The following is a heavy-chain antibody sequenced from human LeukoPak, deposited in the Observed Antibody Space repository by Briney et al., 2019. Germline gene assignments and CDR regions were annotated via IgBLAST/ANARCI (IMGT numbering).Heavy chain of an antibody. J-gene: IGHJ4*02. CDR3: AKDPRRYSRTGGYFDY. V-gene: IGHV3-30*18. D-gene: IGHD6-13*01. CDR2: ISYDGSNK. Sequence: GGSLRLSCAASGFTFSNYGMHWVRKAPGKGLEGVAFISYDGSNKYYAASVKGRFTISRDNSKNTLYLQMNSLRAEDTAVYYCAKDPRRYSRTGGYFDYWGQGTLVTVSS. CDR1: GFTFSNYG.